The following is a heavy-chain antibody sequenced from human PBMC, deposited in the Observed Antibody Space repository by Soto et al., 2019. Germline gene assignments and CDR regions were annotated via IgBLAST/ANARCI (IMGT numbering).Heavy chain of an antibody. CDR1: GFTFSSYG. V-gene: IGHV3-33*01. CDR2: IWYDGSNK. Sequence: QVQLVESGGGVVQPGRSLRLSCAASGFTFSSYGMHWVRQAPGKGLEWVAVIWYDGSNKYYADSVKGRFTISRDNSKNTLYLQMNIMSAEDTAVYYCAREEAYVAPPYFDYWGQGTLVTVSS. CDR3: AREEAYVAPPYFDY. D-gene: IGHD2-21*01. J-gene: IGHJ4*02.